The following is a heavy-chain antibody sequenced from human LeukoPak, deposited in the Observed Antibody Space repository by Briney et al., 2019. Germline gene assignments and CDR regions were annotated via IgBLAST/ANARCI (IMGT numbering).Heavy chain of an antibody. V-gene: IGHV4-30-4*01. CDR2: IYYSGTT. CDR1: GGSLSSGDYY. J-gene: IGHJ4*02. Sequence: SQTLSLTCTVSGGSLSSGDYYWSCIRHPRGKGLECIGYIYYSGTTYYNPSLKSRLTISVDTSKNQFSLKLSSVTAADTAVYYCARGRAGVRYQLWGQGTLVTVSS. D-gene: IGHD3-10*02. CDR3: ARGRAGVRYQL.